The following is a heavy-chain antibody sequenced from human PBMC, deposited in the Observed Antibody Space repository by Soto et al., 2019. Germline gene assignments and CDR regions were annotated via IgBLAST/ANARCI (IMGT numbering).Heavy chain of an antibody. CDR3: ARGFRNGFNV. J-gene: IGHJ6*02. Sequence: EVRLVESGGGLVKPGGSLRLSCVASGFTFSGYSINWVRQAPGKGLEWVSYISGPSIYIYYADSVKERFTISRDNAKSAVYLQMNSLRAEDTAVYYCARGFRNGFNVWGQGTTVSVSS. D-gene: IGHD2-8*01. CDR2: ISGPSIYI. V-gene: IGHV3-21*01. CDR1: GFTFSGYS.